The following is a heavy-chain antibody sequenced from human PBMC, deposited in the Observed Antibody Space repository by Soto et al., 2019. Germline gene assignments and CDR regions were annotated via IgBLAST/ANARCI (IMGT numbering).Heavy chain of an antibody. D-gene: IGHD4-17*01. J-gene: IGHJ6*02. Sequence: QVQLQESGPGLVKPSGTLSLTCAVSGGSININNWWTWVRQPPGKGLEWIGEIYYNGNTNYNPSPXXRXXISVDKSKNQFSLMLTSVTAADTAFYYCARGDYLYYYGMDVWGQGTTVTVSS. V-gene: IGHV4-4*02. CDR1: GGSININNW. CDR3: ARGDYLYYYGMDV. CDR2: IYYNGNT.